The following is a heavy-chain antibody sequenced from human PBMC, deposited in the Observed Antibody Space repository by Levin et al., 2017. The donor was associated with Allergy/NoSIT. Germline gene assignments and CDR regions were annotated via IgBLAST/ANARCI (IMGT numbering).Heavy chain of an antibody. J-gene: IGHJ4*02. D-gene: IGHD6-13*01. Sequence: ETLSLTCAASGFTFSSYNMNWVRQAPGKGLEWVSSISSSSSYIYYADSVKGRFTISRDNAKNSLYLQMNSLRAEDAAVYYCARVIAAAGADYWGQGTLVTVSS. V-gene: IGHV3-21*01. CDR2: ISSSSSYI. CDR1: GFTFSSYN. CDR3: ARVIAAAGADY.